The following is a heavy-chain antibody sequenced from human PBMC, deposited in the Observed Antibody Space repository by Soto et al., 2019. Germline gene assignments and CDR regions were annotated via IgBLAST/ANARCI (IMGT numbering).Heavy chain of an antibody. CDR2: INHSGST. D-gene: IGHD6-6*01. Sequence: QVQLQQWGAGLLKPSETLSLTCAVYGGSFSGYYWSWIRQPPGKGLEWIGEINHSGSTNNNPSLKSRVTISADTSKNQFSLKLSSVTAADTAVYYCARVPWSIAARPDSTPFDYWGQGTLVTVSS. V-gene: IGHV4-34*01. J-gene: IGHJ4*02. CDR1: GGSFSGYY. CDR3: ARVPWSIAARPDSTPFDY.